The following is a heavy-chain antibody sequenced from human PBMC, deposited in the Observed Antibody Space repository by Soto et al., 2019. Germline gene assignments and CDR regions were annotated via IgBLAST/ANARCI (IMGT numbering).Heavy chain of an antibody. Sequence: SSETLSLTCTVSGGSISSYYWSWIRQPPGKGLEWIGYVYYSGSTNYNPSLKSRVTISVDTSKNQFSLKLSSVTAADTAVYYCARLKGREDIVGPRKEYYYYGMDVWGQGTTVTVSS. CDR3: ARLKGREDIVGPRKEYYYYGMDV. V-gene: IGHV4-59*01. CDR2: VYYSGST. J-gene: IGHJ6*02. D-gene: IGHD2-15*01. CDR1: GGSISSYY.